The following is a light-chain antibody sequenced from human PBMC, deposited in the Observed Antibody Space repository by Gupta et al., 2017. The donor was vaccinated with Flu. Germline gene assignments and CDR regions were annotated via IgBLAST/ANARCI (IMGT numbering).Light chain of an antibody. V-gene: IGKV3-15*01. CDR1: QSVSSK. CDR2: DAF. CDR3: QQDDNWPPLT. Sequence: GTLSVSPGERVILSCRASQSVSSKVAWYKHRPGQAPRLLIYDAFTRDRGIPDKFIGSGYGTAFTLTISSRQSEDFALYYCQQDDNWPPLTFGGGTKVEVK. J-gene: IGKJ4*01.